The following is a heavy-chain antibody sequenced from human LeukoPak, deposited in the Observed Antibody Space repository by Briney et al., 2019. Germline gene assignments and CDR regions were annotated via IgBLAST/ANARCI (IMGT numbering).Heavy chain of an antibody. D-gene: IGHD5-12*01. V-gene: IGHV4-39*01. CDR3: ATPAGPFGAYDN. J-gene: IGHJ4*02. Sequence: SETLSLTCTLSLGSIRSKIHCWGWIRQPPGKGLEWIGSIYYSGTTYYSPSLKSRVTISVDTSKNQFSLQLRSVPAADTALYYCATPAGPFGAYDNWGQGTLVIVSS. CDR1: LGSIRSKIHC. CDR2: IYYSGTT.